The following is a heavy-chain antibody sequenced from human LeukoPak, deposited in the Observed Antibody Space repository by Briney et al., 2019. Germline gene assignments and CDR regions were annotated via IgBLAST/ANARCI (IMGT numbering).Heavy chain of an antibody. D-gene: IGHD2-21*01. J-gene: IGHJ3*02. Sequence: ASVKVSCKASGYAFTSYYMHWVRQAPGQGLEWMGIINPSGGSTSYAQKFQGRVTMTRDTSTSTVYMELSSLRSEDTAVYYCAREGEFDAFDIWGQGTMVTVSS. CDR2: INPSGGST. CDR1: GYAFTSYY. V-gene: IGHV1-46*01. CDR3: AREGEFDAFDI.